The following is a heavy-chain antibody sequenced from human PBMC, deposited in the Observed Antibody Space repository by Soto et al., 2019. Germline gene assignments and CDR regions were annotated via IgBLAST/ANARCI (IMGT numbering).Heavy chain of an antibody. CDR3: AKDSYNSGWPGALDY. V-gene: IGHV3-23*01. CDR2: VSGSGGST. CDR1: GFTLSSDA. J-gene: IGHJ4*02. D-gene: IGHD6-19*01. Sequence: PGGSLGRSCAASGFTLSSDAMSFIRQTPGKGLEWVSAVSGSGGSTYYADSVKGRFTVSRDNSKNTLYLQMNSLRAEDTAVYYCAKDSYNSGWPGALDYWGQGTLVTVSS.